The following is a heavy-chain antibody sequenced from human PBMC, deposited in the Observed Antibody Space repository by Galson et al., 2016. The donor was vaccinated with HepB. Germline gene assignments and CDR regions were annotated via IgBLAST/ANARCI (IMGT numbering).Heavy chain of an antibody. Sequence: SVKVSCKASGYTYTDYYVHWVRQAPGLGLEWMGRINSNSGEANYAQRFQGRFTMTRDTSISTTYVEMSRLRSDDTAIYYCVRGDVVVVPAEYNWFDPWGQGTLVTVSS. V-gene: IGHV1-2*06. CDR1: GYTYTDYY. J-gene: IGHJ5*02. CDR3: VRGDVVVVPAEYNWFDP. CDR2: INSNSGEA. D-gene: IGHD2-2*01.